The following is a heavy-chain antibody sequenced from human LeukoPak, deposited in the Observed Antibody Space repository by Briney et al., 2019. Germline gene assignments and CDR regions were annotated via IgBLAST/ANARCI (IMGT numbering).Heavy chain of an antibody. Sequence: ASVKVSCKASGYTFTSYGIRWVRQAPGQGLEWMGWISAYNGNTNYAQKLQGRVTMTEDTSTDTAYMELSSLRSEDTAVYYCATCSTSCFYYYYYGMDVWGQGTTVTVSS. CDR2: ISAYNGNT. J-gene: IGHJ6*02. V-gene: IGHV1-18*01. CDR1: GYTFTSYG. CDR3: ATCSTSCFYYYYYGMDV. D-gene: IGHD2-2*01.